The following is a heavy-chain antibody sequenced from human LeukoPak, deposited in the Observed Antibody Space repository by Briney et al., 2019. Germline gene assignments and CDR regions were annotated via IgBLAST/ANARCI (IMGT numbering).Heavy chain of an antibody. D-gene: IGHD5-18*01. V-gene: IGHV4-59*01. Sequence: SETLSLTCTVSGGSISSYYWSWIRQPPGKGLEWMGYIYYSGSTNYNPSLKSRVTISVDTSKNQFSLKLSSVTAADTAVYYCARVAGRGYSYGYYYYYGMDVWGQGTTVTVSS. CDR2: IYYSGST. J-gene: IGHJ6*02. CDR1: GGSISSYY. CDR3: ARVAGRGYSYGYYYYYGMDV.